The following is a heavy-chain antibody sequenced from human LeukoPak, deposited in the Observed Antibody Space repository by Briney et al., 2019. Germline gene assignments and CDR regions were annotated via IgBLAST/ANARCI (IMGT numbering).Heavy chain of an antibody. D-gene: IGHD3-10*01. Sequence: SETLSLTCTVSGYSISSHYYWSWIRQPAGKGLEWIGRIYTSGSTNYNPSLKSRVTMSVDTSKNQFSLKLSSVTAADTAVYYCARDRLHYYGSGSYYSHLFDYWGQGTLVTVSS. CDR2: IYTSGST. J-gene: IGHJ4*02. CDR1: GYSISSHYY. CDR3: ARDRLHYYGSGSYYSHLFDY. V-gene: IGHV4-4*07.